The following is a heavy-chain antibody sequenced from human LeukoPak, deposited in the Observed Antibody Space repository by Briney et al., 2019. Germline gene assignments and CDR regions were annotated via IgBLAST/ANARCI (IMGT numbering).Heavy chain of an antibody. Sequence: GRSLRLSCAASGFTFSSYAMHWVRQAPGKGLEWVAVISYDGSNKYYADSVKGRFTISRDNSKNTLYLQMNSLRAEDTAVYYCAKDSPPAGYFDYWGQGTLVTVSS. D-gene: IGHD6-13*01. CDR2: ISYDGSNK. CDR3: AKDSPPAGYFDY. J-gene: IGHJ4*02. CDR1: GFTFSSYA. V-gene: IGHV3-30-3*01.